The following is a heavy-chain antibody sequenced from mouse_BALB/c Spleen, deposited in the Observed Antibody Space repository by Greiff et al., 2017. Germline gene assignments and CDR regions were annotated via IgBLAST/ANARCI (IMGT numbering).Heavy chain of an antibody. CDR2: ISSGSSTI. V-gene: IGHV5-17*02. CDR1: GFTFSSFG. Sequence: EVHLVESGGGLVQPGGSRKLSCAASGFTFSSFGMHWVRQAPEKGLEWVAYISSGSSTIYYADTVKGRFTISRDNPKNTLFLQMTSLRSEDTAMYYCARRGTTVVALYAMDYWGQGTSVTVSS. CDR3: ARRGTTVVALYAMDY. D-gene: IGHD1-1*01. J-gene: IGHJ4*01.